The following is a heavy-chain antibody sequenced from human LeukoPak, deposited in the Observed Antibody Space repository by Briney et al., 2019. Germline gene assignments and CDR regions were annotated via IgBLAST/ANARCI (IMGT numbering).Heavy chain of an antibody. CDR3: ARSRSSTSWTYYFDY. CDR1: GGSISSGGYY. J-gene: IGHJ4*02. Sequence: SETLSLTCTVSGGSISSGGYYWSWIRQHPGKGLEWIGYIYYSGSTYYNPSLKSRVTTSVDTSKNQFSLKLSSVTAADTAVYYCARSRSSTSWTYYFDYWGQGTLVTVSS. D-gene: IGHD2-2*01. CDR2: IYYSGST. V-gene: IGHV4-31*03.